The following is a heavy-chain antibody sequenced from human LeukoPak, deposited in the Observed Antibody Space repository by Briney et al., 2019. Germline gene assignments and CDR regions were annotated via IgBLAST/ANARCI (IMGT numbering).Heavy chain of an antibody. CDR1: GFTFSSDG. CDR3: ARYKEDLDAFDI. J-gene: IGHJ3*02. V-gene: IGHV3-33*08. D-gene: IGHD1-14*01. Sequence: GGSLRLSCAASGFTFSSDGMHWVRQAPGKGLEWVAVIWYDGSNKYYADSVKGRFTISRDNSKNTLYLQMNSLRAEDTAVYYCARYKEDLDAFDIWGQGTMVTVSS. CDR2: IWYDGSNK.